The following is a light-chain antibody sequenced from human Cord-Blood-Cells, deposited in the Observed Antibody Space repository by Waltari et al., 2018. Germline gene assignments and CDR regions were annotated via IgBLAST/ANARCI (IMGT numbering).Light chain of an antibody. CDR1: KLGDKS. J-gene: IGLJ2*01. CDR2: QDS. Sequence: SYELTQPPSVSVSSGQTASITCSGDKLGDKSASWYQQKPGQSPVLVIYQDSQRPSGTPGRFAGSNSGNTATLTISGTQAMYEAEYYCQAWDSSTVVFGGGTKLTVL. V-gene: IGLV3-1*01. CDR3: QAWDSSTVV.